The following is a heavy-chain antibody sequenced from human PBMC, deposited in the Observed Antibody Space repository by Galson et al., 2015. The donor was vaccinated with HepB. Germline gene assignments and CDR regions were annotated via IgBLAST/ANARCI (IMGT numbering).Heavy chain of an antibody. CDR3: AKVGLTYALDI. D-gene: IGHD3/OR15-3a*01. CDR2: ISSSGRTI. J-gene: IGHJ3*02. CDR1: GFTFSDYY. V-gene: IGHV3-11*01. Sequence: SLRLSCAASGFTFSDYYINWIRQAPGKGLEWVSSISSSGRTIKYADSVKGRFNISRDNAKNSLSLQMNSLRAEDTAVYYCAKVGLTYALDIWGQGTMVTVSP.